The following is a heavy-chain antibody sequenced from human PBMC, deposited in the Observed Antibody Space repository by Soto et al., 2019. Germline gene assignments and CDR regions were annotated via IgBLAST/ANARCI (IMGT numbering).Heavy chain of an antibody. Sequence: QVELQESGPGLVKPSGTLSLTCAVFGNSISTTNWWSWVRQFPGKGLEWIGEIYHSGSSNYNPSLKSRVTISLDKSKNQFYLKVTSVTAADTAVYYCARDVGFHYDGSPSGQFDFWGQGTLVIVSS. CDR2: IYHSGSS. J-gene: IGHJ4*02. V-gene: IGHV4-4*02. CDR3: ARDVGFHYDGSPSGQFDF. CDR1: GNSISTTNW. D-gene: IGHD3-22*01.